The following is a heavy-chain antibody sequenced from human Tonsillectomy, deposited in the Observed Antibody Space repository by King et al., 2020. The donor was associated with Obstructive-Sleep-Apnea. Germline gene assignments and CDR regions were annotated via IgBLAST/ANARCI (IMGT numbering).Heavy chain of an antibody. J-gene: IGHJ3*02. CDR2: ISSISSYT. CDR1: GFTFSDYY. V-gene: IGHV3-11*06. D-gene: IGHD1-26*01. CDR3: ARGGSYSKFAFDI. Sequence: HVQLVESGGGLVKPGGSLRLSCAASGFTFSDYYMSWIRQAPGKGLEWVSYISSISSYTNYADSVKGRFTISRDNAKNSLYLQMNSLRAEDTAVYYCARGGSYSKFAFDIWGQGTMVTVSS.